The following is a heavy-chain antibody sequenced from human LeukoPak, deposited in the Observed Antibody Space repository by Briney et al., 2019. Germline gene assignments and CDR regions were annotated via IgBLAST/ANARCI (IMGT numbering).Heavy chain of an antibody. CDR2: IYYSGST. V-gene: IGHV4-59*01. Sequence: SETLSLTCTVSGGSISSYYWSWIRQPPGKGLEWIGYIYYSGSTNYNPSLKSRVTISVDTSKNQFSLKLSSVTAADTAVYYCARTPTADYGDFLWYFDLWGRGTLATVSS. J-gene: IGHJ2*01. CDR1: GGSISSYY. D-gene: IGHD4-17*01. CDR3: ARTPTADYGDFLWYFDL.